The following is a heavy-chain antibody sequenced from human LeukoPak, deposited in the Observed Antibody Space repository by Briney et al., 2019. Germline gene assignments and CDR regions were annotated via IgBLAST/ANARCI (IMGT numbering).Heavy chain of an antibody. CDR1: GFTFSSYG. J-gene: IGHJ4*02. CDR3: AKDLSSGSRRAY. Sequence: GGSLRLSCAASGFTFSSYGMSWVRQAPGKGLEWVSAISGSGGSTYYAGSVKGRFTISRDNSKNTLYLQMNSLRAEDTGVYYCAKDLSSGSRRAYWGQGTLVTVSS. D-gene: IGHD6-19*01. CDR2: ISGSGGST. V-gene: IGHV3-23*01.